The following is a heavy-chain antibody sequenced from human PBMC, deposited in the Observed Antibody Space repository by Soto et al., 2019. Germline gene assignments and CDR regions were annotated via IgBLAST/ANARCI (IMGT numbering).Heavy chain of an antibody. CDR2: IYYSGST. CDR3: ARDNYLGNRWFDP. D-gene: IGHD4-4*01. CDR1: GGSISSGGYY. J-gene: IGHJ5*02. Sequence: SETLSLTCTVSGGSISSGGYYWSWIRQHPGKGLEWIGYIYYSGSTYYNPSLKSRVTISVDTSKNQFSLKLSSVTAADTAVYYCARDNYLGNRWFDPCGQGTLVTVSS. V-gene: IGHV4-31*03.